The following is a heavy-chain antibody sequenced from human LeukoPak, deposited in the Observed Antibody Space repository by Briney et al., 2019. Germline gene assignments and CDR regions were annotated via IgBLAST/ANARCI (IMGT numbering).Heavy chain of an antibody. D-gene: IGHD6-19*01. V-gene: IGHV3-30-3*01. CDR3: ARAAGP. J-gene: IGHJ5*02. CDR2: ISYDGSNK. CDR1: GFTFSSYA. Sequence: PGGSLRLSCAASGFTFSSYAMHWVRQAPGKGLEWVAVISYDGSNKYYADSVKGRFTISRGNSKNTLYLQMNSLRAEDTAVYYCARAAGPWGQGTLVTVSS.